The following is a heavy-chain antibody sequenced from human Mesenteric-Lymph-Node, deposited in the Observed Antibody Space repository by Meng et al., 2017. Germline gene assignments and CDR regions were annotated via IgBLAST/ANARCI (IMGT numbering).Heavy chain of an antibody. CDR3: ARDRGFCGSSSCYGIVDN. J-gene: IGHJ4*02. Sequence: GESLKISCGASGFTFRNYPFHWVRQAPGKGLEWVALVSSDGYKKYYADSVKGRFTISRDNSINTLDLHMNSLKPEDTAVYYCARDRGFCGSSSCYGIVDNWGQGTLVTVSS. CDR2: VSSDGYKK. V-gene: IGHV3-30*04. D-gene: IGHD2-2*01. CDR1: GFTFRNYP.